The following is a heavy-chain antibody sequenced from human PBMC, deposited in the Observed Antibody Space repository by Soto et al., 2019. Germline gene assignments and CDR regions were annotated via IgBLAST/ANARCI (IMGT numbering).Heavy chain of an antibody. CDR3: ARDRCWELVFDY. V-gene: IGHV3-48*03. D-gene: IGHD1-26*01. Sequence: PGGPLRLSCAASGFTCSSYERNWVRQAPGKGLEWVSNISTSGSTIYYADSVKGRFTISRDNAKNSLYLQMNSLRAEDTAVYYCARDRCWELVFDYWGQGTLVSVSS. CDR1: GFTCSSYE. CDR2: ISTSGSTI. J-gene: IGHJ4*02.